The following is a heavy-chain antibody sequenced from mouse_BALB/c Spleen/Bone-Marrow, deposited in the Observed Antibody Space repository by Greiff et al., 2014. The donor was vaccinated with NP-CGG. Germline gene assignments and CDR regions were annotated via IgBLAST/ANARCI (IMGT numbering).Heavy chain of an antibody. CDR1: GYTFTDYE. D-gene: IGHD1-1*01. CDR2: IDPETGGT. CDR3: TREGYYGSSPAWFAY. J-gene: IGHJ3*01. Sequence: QVQLKESGAELVRPGASVTLSCKASGYTFTDYEMHWVKQTPVHGLEWIGAIDPETGGTAYNQKFKGKATLTADISSSTAYMELRSLTSEDSAVYYCTREGYYGSSPAWFAYWGQGTLVTVSA. V-gene: IGHV1-15*01.